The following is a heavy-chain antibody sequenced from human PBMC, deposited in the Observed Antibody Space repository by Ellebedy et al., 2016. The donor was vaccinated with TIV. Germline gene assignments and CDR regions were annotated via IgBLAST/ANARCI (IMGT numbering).Heavy chain of an antibody. CDR3: ARRLAYCSGGSCSGYYFDY. CDR1: GYTFTNYW. Sequence: GESLKISCKGSGYTFTNYWITWVRQMPGKGLEWMGIIYPGDSDTRYSPSFQGQVTISADKSISTAYLQWSSLKASDTAMYYCARRLAYCSGGSCSGYYFDYWGQGTLVSVSS. J-gene: IGHJ4*02. D-gene: IGHD2-15*01. CDR2: IYPGDSDT. V-gene: IGHV5-51*01.